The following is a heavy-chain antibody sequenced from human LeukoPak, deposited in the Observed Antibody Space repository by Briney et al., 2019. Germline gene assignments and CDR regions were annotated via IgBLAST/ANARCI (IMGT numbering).Heavy chain of an antibody. CDR3: AKSNSGWYFFGY. J-gene: IGHJ4*02. CDR2: ISGIGDST. D-gene: IGHD6-19*01. Sequence: GGSLRLSCAASGLTFSSYAMSWVRQAPGKGLEWVSAISGIGDSTYYADSVKGRFTISRDNSKNTLYLQMNGLRAEDTAVYYCAKSNSGWYFFGYWGQGTLVTVSS. V-gene: IGHV3-23*01. CDR1: GLTFSSYA.